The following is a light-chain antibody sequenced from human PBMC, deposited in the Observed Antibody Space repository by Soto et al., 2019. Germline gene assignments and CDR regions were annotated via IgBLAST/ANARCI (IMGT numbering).Light chain of an antibody. J-gene: IGLJ1*01. Sequence: QSALTQPAAVSGSPGQSITISCTGTSSDVGAYTFVSWYQQHPDKVPKLMIFDVSRRPSGVSDRFSGSKSGNTASLTISGLQPEDEAEYYCSSYTSSSTHVFGSGTKLTVL. CDR3: SSYTSSSTHV. CDR1: SSDVGAYTF. CDR2: DVS. V-gene: IGLV2-14*03.